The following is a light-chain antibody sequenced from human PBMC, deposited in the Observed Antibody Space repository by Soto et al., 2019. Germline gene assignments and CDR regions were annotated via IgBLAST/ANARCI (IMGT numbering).Light chain of an antibody. J-gene: IGKJ4*01. Sequence: DIQLTQSPSSLSAAVGDRVSITCRTSQTISTFLNWYQHRPGQAPKLLIYSISNLQSGVPSRFSGGGAGTEFTLIISNLQPEYFGSYSFQQTYNLPPPFGLGTRVQIK. V-gene: IGKV1-39*01. CDR2: SIS. CDR3: QQTYNLPPP. CDR1: QTISTF.